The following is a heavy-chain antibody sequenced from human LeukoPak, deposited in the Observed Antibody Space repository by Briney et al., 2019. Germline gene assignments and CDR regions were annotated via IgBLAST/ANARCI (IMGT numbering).Heavy chain of an antibody. CDR1: GFTFSSYW. Sequence: GGSLRLSCAASGFTFSSYWMHWVRQVPGKGLVWASRINSDGSSIAYADSVKGRFTISRDNAKNTLYLQMNSLRAGDTAVYYCAKPTLGDVIDAFDVWGQGTMVTVSS. V-gene: IGHV3-74*01. J-gene: IGHJ3*01. CDR3: AKPTLGDVIDAFDV. D-gene: IGHD3-10*01. CDR2: INSDGSSI.